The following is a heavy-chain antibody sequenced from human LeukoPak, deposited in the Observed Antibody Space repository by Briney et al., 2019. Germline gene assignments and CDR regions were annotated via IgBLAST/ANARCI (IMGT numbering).Heavy chain of an antibody. Sequence: PGRSLRLSCAVSGFTFDDYAMHWVRQVPGKGLEWVSGINWNSDSIGNADSVKGRFTTSRDNAKNSLYLQMNSLRAEDTAFYYCAINGGGDSGYGNFDYWGQGTLVTVSS. CDR1: GFTFDDYA. CDR2: INWNSDSI. D-gene: IGHD5-12*01. J-gene: IGHJ4*02. CDR3: AINGGGDSGYGNFDY. V-gene: IGHV3-9*01.